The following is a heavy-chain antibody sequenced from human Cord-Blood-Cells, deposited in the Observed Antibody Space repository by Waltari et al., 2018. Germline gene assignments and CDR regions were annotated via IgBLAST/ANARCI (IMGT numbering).Heavy chain of an antibody. Sequence: QLQLQESGPGLVKPSETLSLTCTVSGGSISSSSYYWGWIRPPPGKGLEWIGSIYYSGSTYYNPSLKSRVTISVDTSKNQFSLKLSSVTAADTAVYYCARHIRFLEWLGMNFDYWGQGTLVTVSS. D-gene: IGHD3-3*01. CDR1: GGSISSSSYY. J-gene: IGHJ4*02. CDR3: ARHIRFLEWLGMNFDY. CDR2: IYYSGST. V-gene: IGHV4-39*01.